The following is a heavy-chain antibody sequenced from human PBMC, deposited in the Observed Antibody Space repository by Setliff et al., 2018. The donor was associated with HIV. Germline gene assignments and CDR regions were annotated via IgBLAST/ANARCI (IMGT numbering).Heavy chain of an antibody. Sequence: GGSLRLSCTVSGITFTNAYMGWVRQAPGKGLEWVGRLKSRADGGTRDYAAPVKGRFTISGDDSKNTLYLQMNSPKTEDTAVYYCTRGHSGSYFEYYYYYHGMDVWGQGTTVTVSS. V-gene: IGHV3-15*01. CDR3: TRGHSGSYFEYYYYYHGMDV. CDR2: LKSRADGGTR. J-gene: IGHJ6*02. D-gene: IGHD1-26*01. CDR1: GITFTNAY.